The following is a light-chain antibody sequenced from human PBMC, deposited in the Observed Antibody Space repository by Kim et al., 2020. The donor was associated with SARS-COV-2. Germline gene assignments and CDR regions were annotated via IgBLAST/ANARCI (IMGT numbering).Light chain of an antibody. CDR3: QQTYSTHRT. V-gene: IGKV1-39*01. CDR1: QSISRH. CDR2: VAS. J-gene: IGKJ1*01. Sequence: DIQMTQSPSSLSASVGDRVTIACRASQSISRHLSWYQQKPGKGPKLLIYGASVASTLQSGVPSRFSGSGTGTDFTLTITSLQPEDSGTFYCQQTYSTHRTFGPRTKVDSK.